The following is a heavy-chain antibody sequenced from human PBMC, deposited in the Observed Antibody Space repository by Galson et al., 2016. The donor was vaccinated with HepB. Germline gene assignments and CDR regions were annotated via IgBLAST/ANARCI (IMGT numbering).Heavy chain of an antibody. J-gene: IGHJ4*02. CDR2: ISGSGYNT. Sequence: SLRLSCAASGFTFSSYAMSWVRQAPGKGLEWVSTISGSGYNTYYADSVKGRLTISRDNSKNTLYLQMNSLRAEDTAVYYCAREDSTIAAASFDYWGQGTLVTVSS. V-gene: IGHV3-23*01. CDR3: AREDSTIAAASFDY. D-gene: IGHD6-13*01. CDR1: GFTFSSYA.